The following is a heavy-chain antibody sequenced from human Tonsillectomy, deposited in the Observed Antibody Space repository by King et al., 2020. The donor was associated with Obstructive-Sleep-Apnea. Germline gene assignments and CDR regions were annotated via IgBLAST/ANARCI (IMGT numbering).Heavy chain of an antibody. CDR2: ISSSSNTI. CDR3: ARAPEVGAPNWFDP. Sequence: VQLVESGGGLVQPGGSLRLSCAASGFSFSSYSMSWVRQAPGKGLEWVSYISSSSNTIYYADSVKGRFTISRDNAKNALYLQMNSLRAGDTAVYYCARAPEVGAPNWFDPWGQGTLVTVSS. J-gene: IGHJ5*02. V-gene: IGHV3-48*04. D-gene: IGHD1-26*01. CDR1: GFSFSSYS.